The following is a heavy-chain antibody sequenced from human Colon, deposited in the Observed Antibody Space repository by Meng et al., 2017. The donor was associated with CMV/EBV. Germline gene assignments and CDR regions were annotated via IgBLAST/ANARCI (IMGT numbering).Heavy chain of an antibody. CDR3: ARTKNTLFAFDL. Sequence: GESLKISCAASGFTFSDYYMSWVRQAPGKGLEWASHTSNNGGSTYYSDSVKGRFTLSRDNARDSLFLQLNSLRAEDTAVYYCARTKNTLFAFDLWGRGTLVTVSS. J-gene: IGHJ2*01. CDR2: TSNNGGST. CDR1: GFTFSDYY. V-gene: IGHV3-11*04. D-gene: IGHD2/OR15-2a*01.